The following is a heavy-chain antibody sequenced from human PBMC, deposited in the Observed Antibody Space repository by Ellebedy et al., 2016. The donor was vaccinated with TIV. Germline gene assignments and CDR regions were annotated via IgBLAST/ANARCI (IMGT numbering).Heavy chain of an antibody. J-gene: IGHJ4*02. V-gene: IGHV1-69*04. D-gene: IGHD5-18*01. CDR2: IIPILGIA. CDR1: GGTFSSYA. Sequence: AASVKVSCKASGGTFSSYAISWVRQAPGQGLEWMGRIIPILGIANYAQKFQGRVTITADKSTSTAYMELSSLRSEDTAVYYCAREGGYSYGLALGNDYWGQGTLVTVSS. CDR3: AREGGYSYGLALGNDY.